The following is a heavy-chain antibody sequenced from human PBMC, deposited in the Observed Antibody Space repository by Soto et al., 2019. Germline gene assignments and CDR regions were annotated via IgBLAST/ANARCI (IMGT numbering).Heavy chain of an antibody. D-gene: IGHD3-3*01. CDR2: TYYRSKWYN. CDR1: GDSVSSNSAA. J-gene: IGHJ5*02. Sequence: PPPLTQSQTLSLTCAISGDSVSSNSAAWNWIRQSPSRGLEWLGRTYYRSKWYNDYAVSVKSRITINPDTSKNQFSLQLNSVHPEDTAVYYCARDKSTIFGVVTKPNWFDPWGQGTLVTVSS. CDR3: ARDKSTIFGVVTKPNWFDP. V-gene: IGHV6-1*01.